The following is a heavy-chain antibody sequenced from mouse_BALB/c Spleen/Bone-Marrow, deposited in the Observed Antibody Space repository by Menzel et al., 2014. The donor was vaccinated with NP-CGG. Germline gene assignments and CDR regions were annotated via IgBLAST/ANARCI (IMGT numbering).Heavy chain of an antibody. Sequence: QVHVKQSGHGLVQPSQSLSITCTVSGFSLTSYGVYWVRQSPGKGLEWLGVIWSGGSTDYNAAFISRLSISKDNSKSQVFFKMNSLQSNDTAIYYCARNRDWDGAMDYWGQGTSDTVSS. CDR3: ARNRDWDGAMDY. J-gene: IGHJ4*01. CDR1: GFSLTSYG. CDR2: IWSGGST. D-gene: IGHD4-1*01. V-gene: IGHV2-2*03.